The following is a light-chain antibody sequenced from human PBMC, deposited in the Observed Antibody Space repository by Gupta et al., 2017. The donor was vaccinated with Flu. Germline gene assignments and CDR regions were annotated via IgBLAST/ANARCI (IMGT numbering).Light chain of an antibody. J-gene: IGLJ2*01. CDR3: SSYSSNSSVVI. CDR1: SSDIGGYNY. V-gene: IGLV2-14*01. Sequence: QSALTQPASVPASPRQSITISCTGTSSDIGGYNYVSWYQHHPGKAPKLMIYEVTNRPSGLSDRFSGSKSGNTASLSISGLQAEDEANYYCSSYSSNSSVVIFGGGTKLTVL. CDR2: EVT.